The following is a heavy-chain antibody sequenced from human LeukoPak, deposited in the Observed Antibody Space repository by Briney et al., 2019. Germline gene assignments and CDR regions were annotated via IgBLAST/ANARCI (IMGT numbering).Heavy chain of an antibody. D-gene: IGHD3-22*01. CDR1: GFTFSSYA. Sequence: GGSLRLSCAASGFTFSSYAMSWVRQAPGKGLEWVSAISGSGGSTCYADSVKGRFTISRDNSKNTLYLQMNSLRAEDTAVYYCAKGRWFNYDSSGYIDYWGQGTLVTVSS. CDR2: ISGSGGST. V-gene: IGHV3-23*01. J-gene: IGHJ4*02. CDR3: AKGRWFNYDSSGYIDY.